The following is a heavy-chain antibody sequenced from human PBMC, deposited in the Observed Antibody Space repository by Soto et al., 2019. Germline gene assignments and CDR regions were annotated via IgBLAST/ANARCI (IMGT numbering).Heavy chain of an antibody. D-gene: IGHD6-13*01. V-gene: IGHV3-53*04. CDR1: GFTVSSNY. J-gene: IGHJ3*02. CDR2: IYSGGST. CDR3: ARDSAGGSSSWYFGAFDI. Sequence: GGSLRLSCAASGFTVSSNYMSWVRQAPGKGLEWVSVIYSGGSTYYADSVKGRFTISRHNSKNTLYIQMNSMRAEDTAVYYCARDSAGGSSSWYFGAFDIWGQGTMVTVSS.